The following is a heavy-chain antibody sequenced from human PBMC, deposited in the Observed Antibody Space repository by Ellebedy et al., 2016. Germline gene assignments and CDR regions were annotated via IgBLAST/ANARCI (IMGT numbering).Heavy chain of an antibody. Sequence: ASVKVSCKGSGYRFTSYWIGWVRQMPGKGLEWMGIIYPGDSDTRYSPSFQGQVTISVDKSISTAYLQWSSLKASDTAMYYCARRLYSSGCFDYWGQGTLVTVSS. CDR1: GYRFTSYW. J-gene: IGHJ4*02. CDR3: ARRLYSSGCFDY. D-gene: IGHD6-19*01. V-gene: IGHV5-51*01. CDR2: IYPGDSDT.